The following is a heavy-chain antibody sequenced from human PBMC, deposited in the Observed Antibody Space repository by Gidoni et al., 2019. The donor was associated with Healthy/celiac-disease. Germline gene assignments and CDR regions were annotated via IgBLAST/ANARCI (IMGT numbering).Heavy chain of an antibody. V-gene: IGHV3-23*01. CDR2: ISVSGGST. J-gene: IGHJ3*02. Sequence: EVQLLESGGGLVQPGGSMRLSCAASGFTFSSYAMSCVRQAPGKGLEWFSAISVSGGSTYYADSVKGRFTISRDNSKNTLYLQMNSLRAEDTAVYYCAKDRRSYNHDAFDIWGQGTMVTVSS. CDR3: AKDRRSYNHDAFDI. CDR1: GFTFSSYA. D-gene: IGHD1-26*01.